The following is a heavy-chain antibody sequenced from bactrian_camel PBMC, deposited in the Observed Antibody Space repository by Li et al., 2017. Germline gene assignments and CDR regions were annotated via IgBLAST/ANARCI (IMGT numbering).Heavy chain of an antibody. V-gene: IGHV3S40*01. CDR2: INPAGGDT. Sequence: ESGGGLVQPGGSLRLSCAGSGFIFGSNVMTWVRQAPGKGLEWVSSINPAGGDTYYANSVKGRFTISRDNAKSTLYLQLNSLKTEDTAMYYCAKAYNGYVSIFDYWGRGTQVTVS. CDR1: GFIFGSNV. D-gene: IGHD2*01. J-gene: IGHJ4*01. CDR3: AKAYNGYVSIFDY.